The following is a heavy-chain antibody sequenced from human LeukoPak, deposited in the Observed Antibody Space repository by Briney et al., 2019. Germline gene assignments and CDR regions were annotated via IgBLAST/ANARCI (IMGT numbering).Heavy chain of an antibody. V-gene: IGHV3-23*01. Sequence: GGSLRLSCAASGFTFSSYAMSWVRQAPGKGLEWVSAISGSGGSTYYADSVKGRFTISTDNSKNTLYLQMNSLRAEDTAVYYCAKEMVPAAMPGPPNDVFDIWGQGTMVTVYS. D-gene: IGHD2-2*01. CDR2: ISGSGGST. J-gene: IGHJ3*02. CDR1: GFTFSSYA. CDR3: AKEMVPAAMPGPPNDVFDI.